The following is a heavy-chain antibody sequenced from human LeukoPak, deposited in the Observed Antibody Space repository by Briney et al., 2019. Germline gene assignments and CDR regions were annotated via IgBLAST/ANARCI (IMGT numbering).Heavy chain of an antibody. V-gene: IGHV3-74*03. J-gene: IGHJ4*02. CDR3: ATVFKGSSLEDY. CDR2: IKNDESTA. Sequence: GGSLRPSCVASGFTITNNWMYWVRHAPGRGLVWVSRIKNDESTAVYADSVKGRFTISRDNAKNTLYLQMNSLRVEDTAVYYCATVFKGSSLEDYWGQGTRVTVSS. D-gene: IGHD1-26*01. CDR1: GFTITNNW.